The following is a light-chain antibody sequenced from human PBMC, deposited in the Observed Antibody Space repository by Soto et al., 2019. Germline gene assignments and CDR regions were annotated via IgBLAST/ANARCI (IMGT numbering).Light chain of an antibody. Sequence: QSALTQPASVSGSPGQSITIPCTGTSGDVGGYNLVSWYQQHPGKAPKLMIYEVTERPSGVPDRFSGSKSGTSASLAITGLQAEDEADYYCQSYDSSLSVVVFGGGTKVTVL. J-gene: IGLJ2*01. CDR2: EVT. CDR3: QSYDSSLSVVV. V-gene: IGLV2-14*02. CDR1: SGDVGGYNL.